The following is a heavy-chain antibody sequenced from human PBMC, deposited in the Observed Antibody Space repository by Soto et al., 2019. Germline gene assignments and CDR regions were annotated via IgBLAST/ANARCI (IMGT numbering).Heavy chain of an antibody. Sequence: QVQLQESGPGLVKPSETLSLTCAVSGDSISSRNWWSWVRQTPGKGLEYIGEIHHSGSTNYNPSLKSRVTMSVDKSKNQFSLNLNSVTAAHTAIYYCARRKLEMMYVGWFDPWGQGTLVTVSS. D-gene: IGHD2-8*01. CDR2: IHHSGST. CDR1: GDSISSRNW. V-gene: IGHV4-4*02. J-gene: IGHJ5*02. CDR3: ARRKLEMMYVGWFDP.